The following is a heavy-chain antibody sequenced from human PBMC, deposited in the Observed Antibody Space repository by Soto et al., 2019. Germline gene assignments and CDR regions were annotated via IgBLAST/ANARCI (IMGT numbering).Heavy chain of an antibody. V-gene: IGHV3-23*01. CDR1: GFTFSSYA. Sequence: GGSLRLSCAASGFTFSSYAMSWVRQAPGKGLEWVSAISGSGGSTYYADSVKGRFTISRDSSKNTLYLQMNSLRAEDTAVYYCAKAEYDFWSGYLPGWFDPWGQGTLVTVSS. CDR3: AKAEYDFWSGYLPGWFDP. D-gene: IGHD3-3*01. J-gene: IGHJ5*02. CDR2: ISGSGGST.